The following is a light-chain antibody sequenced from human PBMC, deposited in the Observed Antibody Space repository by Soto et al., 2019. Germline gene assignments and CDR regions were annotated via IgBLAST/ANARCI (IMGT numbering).Light chain of an antibody. CDR2: AAS. CDR3: QQSYSGPLT. J-gene: IGKJ4*02. CDR1: QSIRSY. Sequence: IQMTQSPSSLSASVGDRVTITCRASQSIRSYLNWYQQKPGKAPKVLIYAASSLQSGVPSRFSGIGAGTDFTLSIISLQPEDFATYYCQQSYSGPLTFGGGTKVEIK. V-gene: IGKV1-39*01.